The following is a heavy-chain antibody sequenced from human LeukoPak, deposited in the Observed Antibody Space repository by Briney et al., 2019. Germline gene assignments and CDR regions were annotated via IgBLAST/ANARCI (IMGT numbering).Heavy chain of an antibody. D-gene: IGHD2-15*01. CDR2: INAGNGYT. CDR1: GYTYTSYA. Sequence: ASVKVSCKASGYTYTSYAMHWVRQAPGQRLEWMGWINAGNGYTQYSQKFQGRVTITRDTSASTAYMELSSLRSEDTAVYYCARDSGEYYFDYWGQGTLVTVSS. CDR3: ARDSGEYYFDY. J-gene: IGHJ4*02. V-gene: IGHV1-3*01.